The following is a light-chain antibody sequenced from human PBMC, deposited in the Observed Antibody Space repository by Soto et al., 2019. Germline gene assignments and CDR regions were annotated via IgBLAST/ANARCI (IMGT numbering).Light chain of an antibody. CDR2: EGT. CDR1: SSDVGGYNL. V-gene: IGLV2-23*01. J-gene: IGLJ2*01. Sequence: QSALTQPASVSGSPGQSITISCTGTSSDVGGYNLVSWFQQHPGKAPKLMIYEGTKRPSGVSNRFSGSKSGNTASLTISGLQAEDEAYYYCCSYASGATPVLFGGGTKLTVL. CDR3: CSYASGATPVL.